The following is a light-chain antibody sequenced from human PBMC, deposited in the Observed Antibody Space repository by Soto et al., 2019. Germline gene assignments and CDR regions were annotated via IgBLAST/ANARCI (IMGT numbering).Light chain of an antibody. CDR3: LQNNSHRV. Sequence: IEMTRCPSTLCVCVWERETVDCRDSQSVSSNLDWYQQKPGQAPRLLIYGASTRAHGTADRFSRRGRGSDCTVIPSSLPCDDSAPYFGLQNNSHRVFGQGTKVDIK. J-gene: IGKJ1*01. CDR1: QSVSSN. CDR2: GAS. V-gene: IGKV3-15*01.